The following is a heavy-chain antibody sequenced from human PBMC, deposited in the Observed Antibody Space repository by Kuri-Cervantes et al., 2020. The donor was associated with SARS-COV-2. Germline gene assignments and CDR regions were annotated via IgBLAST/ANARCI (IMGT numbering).Heavy chain of an antibody. Sequence: SETLSLTCTVSGGSISSGSYYWSWIRQPAGKGLEWIGFIYSSGVTNYNPSLKSRVTISVDTSKNQFSLKLSSVTAADTAVYYCARARRITIFGVVIKGRSDFDYWGQGTLVTVSS. CDR3: ARARRITIFGVVIKGRSDFDY. V-gene: IGHV4-61*10. J-gene: IGHJ4*02. D-gene: IGHD3-3*01. CDR2: IYSSGVT. CDR1: GGSISSGSYY.